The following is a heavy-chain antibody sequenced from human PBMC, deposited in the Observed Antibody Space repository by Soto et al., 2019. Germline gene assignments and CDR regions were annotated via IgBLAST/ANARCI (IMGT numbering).Heavy chain of an antibody. J-gene: IGHJ4*02. Sequence: PGGSLRLSCAASGFPFTNAWMSWVRQVPGKGLEWIARVLSKADGGETDYAAPVKDRFTISRDDSRNTSYLQMNSLKTEDSAMYYCTRTYSYDNSGYAPNDYWGKGTLVTVSS. D-gene: IGHD3-22*01. CDR3: TRTYSYDNSGYAPNDY. CDR1: GFPFTNAW. V-gene: IGHV3-15*01. CDR2: VLSKADGGET.